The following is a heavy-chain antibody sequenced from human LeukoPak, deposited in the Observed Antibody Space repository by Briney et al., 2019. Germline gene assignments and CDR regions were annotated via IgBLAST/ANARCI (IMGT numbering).Heavy chain of an antibody. CDR1: GFTFSSFP. Sequence: AGSLRLTCAASGFTFSSFPMSWVRQAPGKGLYWVSAISGSGTGTYYADSVKGRFTISRDNSKNTLYLQMNSLRAEDTAVYYCAKEGGTGTRFDYWGQGTLVTVSS. V-gene: IGHV3-23*01. CDR3: AKEGGTGTRFDY. D-gene: IGHD1-7*01. J-gene: IGHJ4*02. CDR2: ISGSGTGT.